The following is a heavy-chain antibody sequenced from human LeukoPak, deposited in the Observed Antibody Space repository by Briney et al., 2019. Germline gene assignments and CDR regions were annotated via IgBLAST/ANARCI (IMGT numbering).Heavy chain of an antibody. CDR3: AIRKYCDILTGYRKIPTSGFDP. CDR2: INHSGST. Sequence: SETLSLTCAVYGGSFSYYYWSWIRQPPGKTLEWIGEINHSGSTNYNPSLKSRVTISVDTSKNQFSLKLSSVTAADTAVYYCAIRKYCDILTGYRKIPTSGFDPWGQGTLVTVSS. D-gene: IGHD3-9*01. J-gene: IGHJ5*02. CDR1: GGSFSYYY. V-gene: IGHV4-34*01.